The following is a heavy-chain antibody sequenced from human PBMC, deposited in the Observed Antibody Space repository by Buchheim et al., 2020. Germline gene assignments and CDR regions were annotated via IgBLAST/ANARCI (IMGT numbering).Heavy chain of an antibody. D-gene: IGHD4-11*01. Sequence: EVQLVESGGGLVQPGGSLKLSCAASGFTFSGSAMHWVRQASGKGLEWVGRIRIKANSYATAYAASVKGRFTIPRDDSKNKAYLQMNSLKTEDTAVYYCTRAGGMTTVTTDWGQGTL. V-gene: IGHV3-73*01. CDR1: GFTFSGSA. J-gene: IGHJ4*02. CDR2: IRIKANSYAT. CDR3: TRAGGMTTVTTD.